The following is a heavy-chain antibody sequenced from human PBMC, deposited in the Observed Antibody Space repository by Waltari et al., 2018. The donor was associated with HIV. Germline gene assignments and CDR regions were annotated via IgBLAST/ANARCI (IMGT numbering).Heavy chain of an antibody. CDR1: GDSISNTNW. Sequence: QVQLQESGPGLVKPSGTLSLTCAVSGDSISNTNWWNWVRQPPGKGLEWIGEIYHSGTTNYNPSLKSRVTISVDKSKNQFSLRLTSVTAADTVVYYCARRVDTPMTGDTWFDPWGQGTLVTVSS. V-gene: IGHV4-4*02. CDR2: IYHSGTT. D-gene: IGHD5-18*01. CDR3: ARRVDTPMTGDTWFDP. J-gene: IGHJ5*02.